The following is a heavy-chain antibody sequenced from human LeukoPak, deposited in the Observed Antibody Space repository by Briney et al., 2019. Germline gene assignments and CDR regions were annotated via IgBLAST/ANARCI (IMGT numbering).Heavy chain of an antibody. CDR1: GYSISSGHY. D-gene: IGHD4-17*01. V-gene: IGHV4-38-2*02. J-gene: IGHJ4*02. CDR2: IDHSGNT. CDR3: AREPGDDYGDYVDY. Sequence: SETLSLTCAVSGYSISSGHYWAWVRQPPGKGLEWIGSIDHSGNTYYNASLKSRVTISVNKSKNQFSLKLSSVTAADTAVYYCAREPGDDYGDYVDYWGQGTLVTVSS.